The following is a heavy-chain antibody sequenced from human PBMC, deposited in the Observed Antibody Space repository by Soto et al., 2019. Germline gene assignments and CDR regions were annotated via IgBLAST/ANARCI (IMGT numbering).Heavy chain of an antibody. D-gene: IGHD6-13*01. J-gene: IGHJ6*02. CDR2: ISGSGGST. CDR3: ARDQAAAPTLDYYFGMDV. Sequence: GGSLSLSCAASGFTFSSYAMSWVRQAPGKGLEWVSAISGSGGSTYNADSVKGRFTISRDNSKNTLYLQMNSLRAEDTAVYYCARDQAAAPTLDYYFGMDVWGQGTTVTVSS. CDR1: GFTFSSYA. V-gene: IGHV3-23*01.